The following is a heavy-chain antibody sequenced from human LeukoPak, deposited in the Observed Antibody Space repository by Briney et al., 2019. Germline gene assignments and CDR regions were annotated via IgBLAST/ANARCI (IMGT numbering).Heavy chain of an antibody. V-gene: IGHV4-59*08. J-gene: IGHJ4*02. D-gene: IGHD6-13*01. CDR3: ARSTFSSNWTL. CDR2: MYYSGSA. Sequence: PSETLSLTCTVSGGSITDYYWSWIPHSSGEGREGIGYMYYSGSAYYSPSLKTRVTISVAPSKNQFSLKLTSVTAADPAVYYCARSTFSSNWTLWGQGTLVTVSS. CDR1: GGSITDYY.